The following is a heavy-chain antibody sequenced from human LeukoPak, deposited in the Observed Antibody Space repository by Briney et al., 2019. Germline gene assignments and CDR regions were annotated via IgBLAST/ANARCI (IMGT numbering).Heavy chain of an antibody. D-gene: IGHD2-15*01. J-gene: IGHJ4*02. CDR2: ISGSGGST. CDR3: ARVAGGSHHFDY. CDR1: GFTFSSYA. Sequence: GGSLRLSCAASGFTFSSYAMSWVRQPPGKGLEWVSAISGSGGSTYYADSVKGRFTISRDNSKNTLYLQMNSLRAEDMAVYYCARVAGGSHHFDYWGQGALVTVSS. V-gene: IGHV3-23*01.